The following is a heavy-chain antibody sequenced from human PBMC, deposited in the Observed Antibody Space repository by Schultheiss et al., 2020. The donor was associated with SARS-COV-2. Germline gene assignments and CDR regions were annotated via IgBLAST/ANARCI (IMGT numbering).Heavy chain of an antibody. CDR1: GFTFSSYG. CDR3: ARVDCGGDCHSRFLADY. Sequence: GGSLRLSCAASGFTFSSYGMHWVRQAPGKGLEWVAVISYDGSNKYYADSVKGRFTISRDNSKNTLYLQMSSLTAEDTAVYYCARVDCGGDCHSRFLADYWGLGTLVTVSS. CDR2: ISYDGSNK. V-gene: IGHV3-30*03. J-gene: IGHJ4*02. D-gene: IGHD2-21*02.